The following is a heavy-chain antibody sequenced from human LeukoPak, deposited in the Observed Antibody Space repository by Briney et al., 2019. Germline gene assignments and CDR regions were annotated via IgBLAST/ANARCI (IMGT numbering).Heavy chain of an antibody. Sequence: PGGSLRLSCAAYGLTVSSYMSWVRPAPGKGLERVSVIYSGGSIYYADSVKGRFTISRDKSKNTLYLQMNSLRAEDTAVYYCARPPYGGVDYWGQGTLVTVSS. CDR1: GLTVSSY. D-gene: IGHD4-23*01. J-gene: IGHJ4*02. V-gene: IGHV3-66*04. CDR2: IYSGGSI. CDR3: ARPPYGGVDY.